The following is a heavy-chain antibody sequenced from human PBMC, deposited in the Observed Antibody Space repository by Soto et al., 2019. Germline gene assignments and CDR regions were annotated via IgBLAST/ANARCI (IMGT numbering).Heavy chain of an antibody. D-gene: IGHD4-17*01. CDR1: GGSISSYY. CDR2: IYYSGST. V-gene: IGHV4-59*01. CDR3: ARDSDGDYYFDY. J-gene: IGHJ4*02. Sequence: PSETLSLTCTVSGGSISSYYWSWIRQPPGKGLEWIGYIYYSGSTNYNPSLKSRVTISVDTSKKQFSLKLSSVTAADTAVYYCARDSDGDYYFDYWGQGTLVTVSS.